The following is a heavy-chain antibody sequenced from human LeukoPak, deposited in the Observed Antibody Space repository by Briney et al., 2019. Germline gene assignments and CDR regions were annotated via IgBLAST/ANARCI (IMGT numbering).Heavy chain of an antibody. J-gene: IGHJ4*02. Sequence: SETLSLTCTVSGGSISAPYWSWIRQSPGKGLEWIGYIYHTGSTNYNPSLKSRVTISIDTSESQFSLKLSSVTAADTAVYYCAKGSAVADSWGQGTLVTVSS. CDR2: IYHTGST. CDR1: GGSISAPY. CDR3: AKGSAVADS. V-gene: IGHV4-59*11. D-gene: IGHD6-19*01.